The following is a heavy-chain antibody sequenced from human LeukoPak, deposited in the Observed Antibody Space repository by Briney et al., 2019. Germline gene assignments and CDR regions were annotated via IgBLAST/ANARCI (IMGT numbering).Heavy chain of an antibody. Sequence: PGGSLRLSCAASGFTFSSYGMSWVRQAPGKGLEWVSAISGSGGSTYYADSVKGRFTISRDNSKNTLYLQMDSLRADDTAVYYCAKEGLIYGFYYYYMDVWGTGTTVTVS. CDR3: AKEGLIYGFYYYYMDV. V-gene: IGHV3-23*01. J-gene: IGHJ6*03. CDR2: ISGSGGST. CDR1: GFTFSSYG. D-gene: IGHD3-10*01.